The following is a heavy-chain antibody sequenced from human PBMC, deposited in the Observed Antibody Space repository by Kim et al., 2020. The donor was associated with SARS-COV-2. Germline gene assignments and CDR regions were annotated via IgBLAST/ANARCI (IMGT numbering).Heavy chain of an antibody. J-gene: IGHJ5*02. CDR3: ARGVSDNWFDP. CDR2: INHSGST. Sequence: SETLSLTCAVYGGSFSGYYWSWIRQPPGKGLEWIGEINHSGSTNYNPSLKSRVTISVDTSKNQFSLKLSSVTAADTAVYYCARGVSDNWFDPWGQGTLVTVSS. CDR1: GGSFSGYY. V-gene: IGHV4-34*01.